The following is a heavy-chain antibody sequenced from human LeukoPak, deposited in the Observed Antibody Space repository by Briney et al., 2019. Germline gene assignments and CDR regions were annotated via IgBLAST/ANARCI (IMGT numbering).Heavy chain of an antibody. CDR3: ARVVSGDSDNWFDP. V-gene: IGHV4-34*01. Sequence: PSETLSLTCAVYGGSFSGYYWSWIRQPPGKGLEWIGEINHSGSTNYNPSLKSRVTISVDTSKNQFSLKLSSVTAADTAVYYCARVVSGDSDNWFDPWGQGTLVTISS. D-gene: IGHD3-10*01. CDR1: GGSFSGYY. CDR2: INHSGST. J-gene: IGHJ5*02.